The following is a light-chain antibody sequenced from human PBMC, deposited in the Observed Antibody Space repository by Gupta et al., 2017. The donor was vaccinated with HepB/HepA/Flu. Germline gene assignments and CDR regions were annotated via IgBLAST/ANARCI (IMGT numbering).Light chain of an antibody. Sequence: EIVMTQSPATLSVSPGEGATLSCRASQSVSSNLAWYQQKPGQAPRLLIYGASITATGIPARFSGSGSGTEFTLTISSLQSEDFAVYFCQQYNNWPPRTFGQGTKLQIK. J-gene: IGKJ2*02. CDR2: GAS. V-gene: IGKV3-15*01. CDR3: QQYNNWPPRT. CDR1: QSVSSN.